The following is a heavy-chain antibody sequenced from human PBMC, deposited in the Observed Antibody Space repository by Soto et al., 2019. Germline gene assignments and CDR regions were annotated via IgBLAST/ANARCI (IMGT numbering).Heavy chain of an antibody. V-gene: IGHV1-18*01. J-gene: IGHJ1*01. CDR2: ISAYNGNT. Sequence: ASVKVSCKASGYTFTSYGISWVRQAPGQGLEWMGWISAYNGNTNYAQKLQGRVTMTTDTSTSTAYMELRSLRSDDTAVYYCAREENSSGYARAEYFQHWGQGTLVTVSS. CDR3: AREENSSGYARAEYFQH. CDR1: GYTFTSYG. D-gene: IGHD3-22*01.